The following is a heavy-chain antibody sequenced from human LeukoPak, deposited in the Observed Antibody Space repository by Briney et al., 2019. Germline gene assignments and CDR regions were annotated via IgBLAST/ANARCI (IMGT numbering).Heavy chain of an antibody. Sequence: QAGGSLRLSCAASGFTFTSYSMNWVRQAPGKGLEWVSTISGGGASTYYADSVKGRFTISRNTSKNTLYLQVNSLRAEDPAIYYRAKGGKWDATPFDYWGQATLVTVSS. D-gene: IGHD1-26*01. J-gene: IGHJ4*02. CDR2: ISGGGAST. CDR1: GFTFTSYS. CDR3: AKGGKWDATPFDY. V-gene: IGHV3-23*01.